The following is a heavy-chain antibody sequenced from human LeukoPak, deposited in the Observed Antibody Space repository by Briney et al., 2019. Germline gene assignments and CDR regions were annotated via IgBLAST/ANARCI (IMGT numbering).Heavy chain of an antibody. CDR1: GDSISTYY. V-gene: IGHV4-39*01. D-gene: IGHD6-19*01. Sequence: SETLSLTCTVSGDSISTYYWIWIRQPPGKGLEWIGSIYYSGSTYYNPSLKSRVTISVDTSKNQFSLELSSVTAADTAVYYCARHRSSGWYRYFQHWGQGTLVTVSS. J-gene: IGHJ1*01. CDR3: ARHRSSGWYRYFQH. CDR2: IYYSGST.